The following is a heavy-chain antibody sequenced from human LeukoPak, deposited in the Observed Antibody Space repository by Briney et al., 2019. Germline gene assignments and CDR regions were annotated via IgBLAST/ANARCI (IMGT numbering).Heavy chain of an antibody. Sequence: SETLSLTCTVSGGSISSYYWSWIRQPPGKGLEWIGYIYYSGSTNYNPSLKSRVTISVDTSKNQFSLKLSSVTAADTAVYYCARSRGYNYFNAFDIWGQGTMVTVSS. J-gene: IGHJ3*02. CDR2: IYYSGST. D-gene: IGHD5-24*01. CDR3: ARSRGYNYFNAFDI. V-gene: IGHV4-59*12. CDR1: GGSISSYY.